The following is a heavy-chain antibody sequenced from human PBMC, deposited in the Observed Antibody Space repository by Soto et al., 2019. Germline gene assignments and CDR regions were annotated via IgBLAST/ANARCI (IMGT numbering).Heavy chain of an antibody. Sequence: QVQLVESGGGVVQPGRSLRLSCAASGVTFSSHGMHWARQAPGKGLEWVALISSDGSKEYYADSVKGRFTISRDNSKNTLYLQMTSLRAEDTAMYYCVKDEPVLAYWGQGTLVTVSS. CDR1: GVTFSSHG. D-gene: IGHD3-3*02. CDR3: VKDEPVLAY. J-gene: IGHJ4*02. V-gene: IGHV3-30*18. CDR2: ISSDGSKE.